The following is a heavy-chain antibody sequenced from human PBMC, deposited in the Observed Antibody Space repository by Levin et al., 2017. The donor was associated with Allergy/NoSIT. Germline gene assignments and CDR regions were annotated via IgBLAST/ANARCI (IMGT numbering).Heavy chain of an antibody. Sequence: SQTLSLTCAVYGGSFSGYYWSWIRQPPGKGLEWIGEINHSGSTNYNPSLKSRLTVSVDTSKNQFSLKLNSVTAADTAVYYCARRTHYYDSGNYYPLDYWGQGALVTVSS. CDR2: INHSGST. CDR3: ARRTHYYDSGNYYPLDY. CDR1: GGSFSGYY. J-gene: IGHJ4*02. V-gene: IGHV4-34*01. D-gene: IGHD3-22*01.